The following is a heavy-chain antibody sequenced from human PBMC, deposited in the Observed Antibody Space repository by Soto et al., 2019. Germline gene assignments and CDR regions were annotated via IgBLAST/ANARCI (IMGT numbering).Heavy chain of an antibody. Sequence: RATLVNTKQTLTLTCTFSGFSPSTIGVGVGWIPQPPGKDLEWLALIYGDDDTRYSPSLKTRLTVTKDSSKSLAVLTMTNVDPVDTATYFCARRPSTVDHYFGYCGQGALVTVSS. CDR1: GFSPSTIGVG. D-gene: IGHD4-4*01. V-gene: IGHV2-5*02. J-gene: IGHJ4*02. CDR3: ARRPSTVDHYFGY. CDR2: IYGDDDT.